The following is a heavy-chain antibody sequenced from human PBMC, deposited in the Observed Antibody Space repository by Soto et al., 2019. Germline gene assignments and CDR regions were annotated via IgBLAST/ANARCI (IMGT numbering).Heavy chain of an antibody. V-gene: IGHV1-2*02. CDR2: INPNSGGT. D-gene: IGHD3-22*01. J-gene: IGHJ4*02. CDR3: AREGYYYDSSGYRPFNY. Sequence: ASVKVSCKASGYTFTGYYMHWVRQAPGQGLEWMGWINPNSGGTNYAQKFQGRVTMTRDTSISTAYMELSRLRSDDTAVYYCAREGYYYDSSGYRPFNYWGQGTLVTVSS. CDR1: GYTFTGYY.